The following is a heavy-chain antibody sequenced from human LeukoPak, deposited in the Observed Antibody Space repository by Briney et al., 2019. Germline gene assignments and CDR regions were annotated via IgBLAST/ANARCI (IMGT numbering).Heavy chain of an antibody. CDR1: GGSISSYY. D-gene: IGHD1-26*01. J-gene: IGHJ4*02. V-gene: IGHV4-59*12. CDR2: IYYSGST. CDR3: ARGRGGSYYLGYGFDY. Sequence: SETLSLTCTASGGSISSYYWSWIRQPPGKGLEWIGYIYYSGSTNYNPSLKSRVTISVDTSKNQISLKLSSVTAADTAVYYCARGRGGSYYLGYGFDYWGQGTLVTVSS.